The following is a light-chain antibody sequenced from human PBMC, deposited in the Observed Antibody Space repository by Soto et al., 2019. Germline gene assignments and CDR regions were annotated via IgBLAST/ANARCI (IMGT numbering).Light chain of an antibody. Sequence: DIQMTQSPSSLSASVGERVTITCRASQNIKSFLNWYQQKPGKAPKLLIYATSSVQSGVPARFSGGRSGTDFSLSISSLQPEDSATYYCQQTYVAPVTFGGGTKVEI. CDR1: QNIKSF. J-gene: IGKJ4*01. V-gene: IGKV1-39*01. CDR2: ATS. CDR3: QQTYVAPVT.